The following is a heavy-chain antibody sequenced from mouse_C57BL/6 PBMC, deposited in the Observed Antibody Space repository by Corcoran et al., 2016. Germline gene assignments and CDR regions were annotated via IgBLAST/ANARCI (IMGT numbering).Heavy chain of an antibody. CDR1: GYTFTDYY. V-gene: IGHV1-19*01. J-gene: IGHJ1*03. Sequence: EVQLQQSGPVLVKPGASVKMSCKASGYTFTDYYMNWVKQSHGKSLEWIGVINPYNGGTSYNQKFKGKATLTVDKSSSTAYMELNSLTSEDSAVYYCARDYGSSHWYFDVWGTGTTVTFSS. D-gene: IGHD1-1*01. CDR3: ARDYGSSHWYFDV. CDR2: INPYNGGT.